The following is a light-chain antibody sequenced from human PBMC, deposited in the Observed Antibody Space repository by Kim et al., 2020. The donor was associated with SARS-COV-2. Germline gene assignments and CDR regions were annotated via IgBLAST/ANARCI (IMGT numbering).Light chain of an antibody. CDR3: CSTSNTLAYA. J-gene: IGLJ1*01. CDR1: SGDIGNSNS. CDR2: DVR. Sequence: QSALTQPVSMSGSPGQSITISCSGTSGDIGNSNSVSWYQQHSGEAPRLIIYDVRDRPSGVSARFSGSKSANMASLTISGLRSEDEADYYCCSTSNTLAYAFGSWTKVTVL. V-gene: IGLV2-14*03.